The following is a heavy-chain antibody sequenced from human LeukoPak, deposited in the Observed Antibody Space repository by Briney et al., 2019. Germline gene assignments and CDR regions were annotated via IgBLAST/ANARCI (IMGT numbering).Heavy chain of an antibody. CDR1: GGSISSGDYY. V-gene: IGHV4-30-4*01. D-gene: IGHD6-6*01. Sequence: SETLSLTCTVSGGSISSGDYYWSWIRQPPGKGLEWIGYIYYSGSTYYNPSLKSRVTISVDTSKNQFSLKLSSVTAADTSVYYCASRTRYSSSAGGDYWGQGILVTVSS. J-gene: IGHJ4*02. CDR2: IYYSGST. CDR3: ASRTRYSSSAGGDY.